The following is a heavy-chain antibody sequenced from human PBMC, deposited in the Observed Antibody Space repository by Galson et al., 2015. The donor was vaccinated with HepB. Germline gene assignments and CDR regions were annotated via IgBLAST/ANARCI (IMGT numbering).Heavy chain of an antibody. J-gene: IGHJ3*02. CDR1: GFTFSSYG. V-gene: IGHV3-33*08. CDR2: IWYDGSNK. D-gene: IGHD6-19*01. Sequence: SLRLSCAASGFTFSSYGMHWVRQAPGKGLEWVAVIWYDGSNKYYADSVKGRFTISRDNSKNTLYLQMNSLRAEDTAVYYCARGGQWLVPDAFDIWGQGTMVTVSS. CDR3: ARGGQWLVPDAFDI.